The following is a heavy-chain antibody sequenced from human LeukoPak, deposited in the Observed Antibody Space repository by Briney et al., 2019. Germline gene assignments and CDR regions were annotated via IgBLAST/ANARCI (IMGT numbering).Heavy chain of an antibody. V-gene: IGHV1-69*05. CDR3: ARVSSIAARRSFDY. D-gene: IGHD6-6*01. CDR2: IIPIFGTA. Sequence: GASVKVSCTASGGTFSSYAISWVRQAPGQGLEWMGGIIPIFGTANYAQKFQGRVTITTDESTSTAYMELSSLRSEDTAVYYCARVSSIAARRSFDYWGQGTLVTVSS. CDR1: GGTFSSYA. J-gene: IGHJ4*02.